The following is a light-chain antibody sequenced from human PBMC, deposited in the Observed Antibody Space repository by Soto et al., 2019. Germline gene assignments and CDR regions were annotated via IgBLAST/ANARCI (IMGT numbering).Light chain of an antibody. Sequence: EIVMTQSPATLSVSPGERATLSCRASQSVAGNLAWYQQKPGQAPRLLIYGASTRATGIPARFSGSGSGTEFTLTISSLQSEDFAVYYCQQYNNWPRTFGQGIKVEIK. J-gene: IGKJ1*01. CDR2: GAS. CDR1: QSVAGN. CDR3: QQYNNWPRT. V-gene: IGKV3-15*01.